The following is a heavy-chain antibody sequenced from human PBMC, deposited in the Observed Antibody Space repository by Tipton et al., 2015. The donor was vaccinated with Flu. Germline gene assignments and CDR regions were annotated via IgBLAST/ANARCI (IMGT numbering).Heavy chain of an antibody. CDR1: GYSFTNYW. D-gene: IGHD2-2*02. CDR2: IYPGDSDT. CDR3: ARRTCSSSSCYTPFVY. J-gene: IGHJ4*02. V-gene: IGHV5-51*01. Sequence: QLVQSGAEVKKPGESLKISCKGSGYSFTNYWIGWVRQMPGKGLEWMGIIYPGDSDTRYSPSFQGQVTLSADKSISTAYLQWSSLKASDTAMYYCARRTCSSSSCYTPFVYWGQGTLVTVSS.